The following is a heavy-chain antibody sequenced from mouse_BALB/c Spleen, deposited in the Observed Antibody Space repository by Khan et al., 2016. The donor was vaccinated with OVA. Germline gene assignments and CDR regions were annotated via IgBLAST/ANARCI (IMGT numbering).Heavy chain of an antibody. CDR1: GYTFTSYW. CDR2: IAPGSGST. Sequence: DLVKPGASVKLSCKASGYTFTSYWINWIKQRPGQGLEWIGRIAPGSGSTNYNAMFKGKATLTVDTSYTTAYIQLSSLSSEDSAVYFCARDNYYGNSYYAMDYWGQGTSVTVSS. D-gene: IGHD2-1*01. J-gene: IGHJ4*01. CDR3: ARDNYYGNSYYAMDY. V-gene: IGHV1S41*01.